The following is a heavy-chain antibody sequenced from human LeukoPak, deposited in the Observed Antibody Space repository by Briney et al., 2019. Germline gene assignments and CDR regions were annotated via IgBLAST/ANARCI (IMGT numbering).Heavy chain of an antibody. CDR3: VKVDT. V-gene: IGHV3-30*02. CDR1: GFTFSTSG. J-gene: IGHJ4*02. Sequence: GGSLRLTCVASGFTFSTSGMHWVRQSPGKGLDWVAFIRNDGNKKNYAESVKGRFTISRDNSKNTLYLQMDSLSAEDTAVYYCVKVDTWGQGTLVTVSS. D-gene: IGHD5-18*01. CDR2: IRNDGNKK.